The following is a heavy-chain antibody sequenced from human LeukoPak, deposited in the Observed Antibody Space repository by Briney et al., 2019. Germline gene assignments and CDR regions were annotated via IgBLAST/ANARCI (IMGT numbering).Heavy chain of an antibody. CDR3: SGDSYGPDYYDSSGYSY. CDR1: GFTFSSYA. CDR2: ISGSGGST. Sequence: GGSLRLSCAASGFTFSSYAMSWVRQAPGKGLEWVSAISGSGGSTYYADSVKGRFSISRDNSKNTLYLQMNSLRAEDTAVYYCSGDSYGPDYYDSSGYSYWGQGTLVTVSS. V-gene: IGHV3-23*01. D-gene: IGHD3-22*01. J-gene: IGHJ4*02.